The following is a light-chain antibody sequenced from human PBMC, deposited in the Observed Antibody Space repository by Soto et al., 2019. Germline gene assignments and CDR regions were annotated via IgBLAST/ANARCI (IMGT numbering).Light chain of an antibody. J-gene: IGKJ2*01. V-gene: IGKV3-20*01. Sequence: EIVLTQSPGTLSLSPGERATLSCRASQSVSSSSYLAWYQQKPGQAPRLLIYAASSRATGIPDRFSGSGSATDFTLSISRLEPEDFEVYYCRQYGSSPSYTFGQGTKLEIK. CDR3: RQYGSSPSYT. CDR2: AAS. CDR1: QSVSSSSY.